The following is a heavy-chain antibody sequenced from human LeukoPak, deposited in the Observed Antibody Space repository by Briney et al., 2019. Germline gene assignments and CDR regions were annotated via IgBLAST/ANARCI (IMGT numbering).Heavy chain of an antibody. V-gene: IGHV3-21*01. D-gene: IGHD2-21*02. CDR2: ISSSSSYI. Sequence: PGGSLRLSCAASGFTFSSYSINWVRQAPGKGLEWVSSISSSSSYIYYADSVKGRFTISRDNAKNFLYLQMNSLRAEDTAVYYCARDSCGGDCHFDYWGQGTLVTVSS. J-gene: IGHJ4*02. CDR3: ARDSCGGDCHFDY. CDR1: GFTFSSYS.